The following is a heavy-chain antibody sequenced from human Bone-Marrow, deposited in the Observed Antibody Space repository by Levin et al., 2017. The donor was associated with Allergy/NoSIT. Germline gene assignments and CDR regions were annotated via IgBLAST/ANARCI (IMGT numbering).Heavy chain of an antibody. CDR1: GFTFSNYG. CDR3: AKPRGMATVRDSFDM. D-gene: IGHD5-24*01. V-gene: IGHV3-30*18. J-gene: IGHJ3*02. Sequence: SCATSGFTFSNYGMHWVRQVPGKGLEWVAIISYDGDITDFADSVKGRFTISRDNSKNTLYLQMNGLRVDDTAIYYCAKPRGMATVRDSFDMWGQGTMVTVSS. CDR2: ISYDGDIT.